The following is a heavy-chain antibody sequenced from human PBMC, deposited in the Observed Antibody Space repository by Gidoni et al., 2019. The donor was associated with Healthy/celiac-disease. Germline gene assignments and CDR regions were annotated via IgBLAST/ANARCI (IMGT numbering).Heavy chain of an antibody. CDR2: IIPSFGTA. CDR1: GGPFSSYA. J-gene: IGHJ6*04. Sequence: QVQLVPSAAEVKKPGSSVKVYSQASGGPFSSYAIRWVRQAPGQGLEWMGGIIPSFGTANYAQKFQGRVTITAEKSKSTAYMELSSLRSEETAVYYCARAGAPKTGTTETQGGGGHYYYGMDVWGKGTTVTVSS. V-gene: IGHV1-69*06. CDR3: ARAGAPKTGTTETQGGGGHYYYGMDV. D-gene: IGHD4-17*01.